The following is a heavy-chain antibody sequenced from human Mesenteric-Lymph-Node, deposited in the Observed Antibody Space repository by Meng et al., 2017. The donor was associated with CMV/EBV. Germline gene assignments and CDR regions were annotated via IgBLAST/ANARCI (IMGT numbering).Heavy chain of an antibody. CDR3: ARVNYGDYVGDY. Sequence: CAASGFTFSDYYMSWIRQAPGKGLEWVSYMSSSGSTIYYADSVKGRFTISRDNAKNSLYLQMNSLRAEDTAVYYCARVNYGDYVGDYWGQGTLVTVSS. V-gene: IGHV3-11*01. J-gene: IGHJ4*02. CDR2: MSSSGSTI. CDR1: GFTFSDYY. D-gene: IGHD4-17*01.